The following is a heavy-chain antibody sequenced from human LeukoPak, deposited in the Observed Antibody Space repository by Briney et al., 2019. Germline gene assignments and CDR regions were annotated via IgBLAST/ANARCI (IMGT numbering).Heavy chain of an antibody. Sequence: PGGSLRLSCAASGFTFSSYAMSWVRQAPGKGLEWVSAISGSGGSTYYADSVKGRFTISRDNSKNTLYLQMNSLRAEDTAVYYCARDRLGYGDHPYYFDYWGQGTLVTVSS. CDR3: ARDRLGYGDHPYYFDY. V-gene: IGHV3-23*01. D-gene: IGHD4-17*01. CDR2: ISGSGGST. CDR1: GFTFSSYA. J-gene: IGHJ4*02.